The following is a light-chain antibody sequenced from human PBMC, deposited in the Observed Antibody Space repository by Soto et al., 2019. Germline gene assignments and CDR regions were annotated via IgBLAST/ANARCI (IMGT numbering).Light chain of an antibody. V-gene: IGKV3-20*01. CDR3: QQYGSSPPT. J-gene: IGKJ1*01. CDR2: GAS. Sequence: IGLTQSSGTLSLSPGARASLSCRASQSVSGAYLAWYQQKPGQAPRLLIYGASSRATGIPDRFSGSGSGTDFTLTISRLEPEDFAVYYCQQYGSSPPTFGQGTKVDI. CDR1: QSVSGAY.